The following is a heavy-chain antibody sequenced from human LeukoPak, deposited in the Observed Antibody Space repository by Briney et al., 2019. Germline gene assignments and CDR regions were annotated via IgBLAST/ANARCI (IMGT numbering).Heavy chain of an antibody. D-gene: IGHD3-22*01. CDR1: GFTFSGPW. Sequence: GGSLRLSCAASGFTFSGPWMHWVRQAPGKGLVWVAVISYDGSNKYYADSVKGRFTISRDNSKNTLYLQMNSLRAEDTAVYYCARDSGDSSGYYFDYWGQGTLVTVSS. V-gene: IGHV3-30-3*01. CDR3: ARDSGDSSGYYFDY. CDR2: ISYDGSNK. J-gene: IGHJ4*02.